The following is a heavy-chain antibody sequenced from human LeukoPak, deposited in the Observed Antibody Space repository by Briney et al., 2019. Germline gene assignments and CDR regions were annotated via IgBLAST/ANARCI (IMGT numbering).Heavy chain of an antibody. CDR1: GYTFTSYY. D-gene: IGHD6-19*01. J-gene: IGHJ5*02. V-gene: IGHV1-46*01. CDR3: AREEVSVAGTYNWFDP. Sequence: ASVKVSCKASGYTFTSYYMHWGRHAPAQGLEWMGIINPSGGSTSYAQKFQVRVTMTRDTSTSTVYMELSSLRSEDTAVYYCAREEVSVAGTYNWFDPWGQGTLVTVSS. CDR2: INPSGGST.